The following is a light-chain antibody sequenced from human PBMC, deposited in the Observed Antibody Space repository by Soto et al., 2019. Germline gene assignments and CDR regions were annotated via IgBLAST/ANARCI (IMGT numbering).Light chain of an antibody. J-gene: IGKJ5*01. CDR2: GAS. Sequence: DIQMTQSPSSLSSSVGYIITITCRSSQSICRRLNWYQQKPGQAPKFLIYGASTLQSGVPSRFSGSGSGTDFTLTVNSLQPDDFETYYCQQSYNSPVTFGQGTRMEIK. V-gene: IGKV1-39*01. CDR1: QSICRR. CDR3: QQSYNSPVT.